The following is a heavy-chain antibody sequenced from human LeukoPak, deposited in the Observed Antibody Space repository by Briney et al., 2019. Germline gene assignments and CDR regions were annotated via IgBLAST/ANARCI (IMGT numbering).Heavy chain of an antibody. CDR2: IILIFGTA. V-gene: IGHV1-69*06. D-gene: IGHD6-6*01. J-gene: IGHJ4*02. Sequence: SVKVSCKASGGTFSSYAISWVRQAPGQGLEWMGGIILIFGTANYAQKFQGRVTITADKSTSTAYMELSSLRSEDTAVYYCAREAPSDGFDYWGQGTLVTVSS. CDR3: AREAPSDGFDY. CDR1: GGTFSSYA.